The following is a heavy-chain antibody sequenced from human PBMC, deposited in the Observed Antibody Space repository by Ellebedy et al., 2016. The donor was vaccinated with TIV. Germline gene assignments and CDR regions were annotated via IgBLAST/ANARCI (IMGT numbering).Heavy chain of an antibody. Sequence: GESLKNSCAASGFTFSSYAMHWVRQAPGKGLEWVAVISYDGSNKYYADSVKGRFTISRDNSKNTLYLQMNSLRAEDTAVYYCARDQWPIYYYYGMDVWGQGTTVTVSS. CDR3: ARDQWPIYYYYGMDV. D-gene: IGHD6-19*01. V-gene: IGHV3-30-3*01. J-gene: IGHJ6*02. CDR2: ISYDGSNK. CDR1: GFTFSSYA.